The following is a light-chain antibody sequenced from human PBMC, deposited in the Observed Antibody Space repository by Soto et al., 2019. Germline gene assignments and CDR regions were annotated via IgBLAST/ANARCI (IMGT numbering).Light chain of an antibody. J-gene: IGLJ3*02. CDR2: ENG. Sequence: QSVLTQPPSVSPAPGQRVTISCSGSNSNIGKNYVSWYQQLPGSAPKLLIYENGNRPSGIPDRFSGSKSATSVTLGIAGLQTGDEADYYCGTWDSSLSAWVFGGGTKLTVL. CDR1: NSNIGKNY. CDR3: GTWDSSLSAWV. V-gene: IGLV1-51*02.